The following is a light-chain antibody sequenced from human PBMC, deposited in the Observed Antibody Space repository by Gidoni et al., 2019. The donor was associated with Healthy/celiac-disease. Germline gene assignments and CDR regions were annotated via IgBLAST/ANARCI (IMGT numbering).Light chain of an antibody. CDR1: QSVLYSSNNKNY. V-gene: IGKV4-1*01. CDR3: QPYYRTPRT. Sequence: DIVMTQSQDYLAEALGERATINCQSSQSVLYSSNNKNYLAWYQQKPGQPPKLLIYWASTRESGVPDRFSGSGSGTDFPLTISSLQAEDVAVYSCQPYYRTPRTFGQGTKLEIK. J-gene: IGKJ2*01. CDR2: WAS.